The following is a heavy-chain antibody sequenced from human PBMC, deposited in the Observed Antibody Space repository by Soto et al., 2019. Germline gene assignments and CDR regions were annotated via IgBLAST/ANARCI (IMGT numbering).Heavy chain of an antibody. Sequence: HPGGSLRLSCAASGFTFSSYGMHWVRQAPGKGLEWVAVISYDGSNKYYADSVKGRFTISRDNSKKTLYLQMNSLRAEDTAVYYRAKGYFEYSSSSRPLRYFDWFPKPYYGMDVWGQGTTVTVSS. J-gene: IGHJ6*02. CDR1: GFTFSSYG. CDR3: AKGYFEYSSSSRPLRYFDWFPKPYYGMDV. CDR2: ISYDGSNK. V-gene: IGHV3-30*18. D-gene: IGHD3-9*01.